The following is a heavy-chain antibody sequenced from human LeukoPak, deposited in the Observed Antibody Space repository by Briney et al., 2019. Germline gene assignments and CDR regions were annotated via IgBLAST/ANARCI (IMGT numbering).Heavy chain of an antibody. Sequence: GESLKISCKGSGYKFTSNWIGWVRQMPGKGLEWMGIIYPGDSDTRYSPSFQGQVTISADKSISTAYLQWSSLKASDTAMYYCARGDGYYYDSSGYYPFDYWGQGTLVTVSS. D-gene: IGHD3-22*01. CDR1: GYKFTSNW. CDR3: ARGDGYYYDSSGYYPFDY. V-gene: IGHV5-51*01. J-gene: IGHJ4*02. CDR2: IYPGDSDT.